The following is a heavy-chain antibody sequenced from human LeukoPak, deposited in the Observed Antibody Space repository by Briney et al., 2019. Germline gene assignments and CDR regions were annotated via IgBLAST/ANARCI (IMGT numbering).Heavy chain of an antibody. V-gene: IGHV3-9*01. J-gene: IGHJ4*02. CDR1: GLTFDDYA. D-gene: IGHD5-12*01. CDR3: AKDRGASGYDSSDY. Sequence: GGSLRLSCTASGLTFDDYAMHWVRQAPGKGLEWVSGISWNSGRLGYADSVKGRFTISRDNAKNSLYLQMNSLRADDTALYYCAKDRGASGYDSSDYWGQGTLVTVSS. CDR2: ISWNSGRL.